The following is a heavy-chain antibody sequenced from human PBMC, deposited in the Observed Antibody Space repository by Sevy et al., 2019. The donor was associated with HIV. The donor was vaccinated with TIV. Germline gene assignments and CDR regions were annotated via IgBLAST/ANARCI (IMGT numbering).Heavy chain of an antibody. CDR3: ARNYDGSGSYFDF. D-gene: IGHD3-10*01. CDR1: GYTFTSYD. J-gene: IGHJ4*02. V-gene: IGHV1-8*01. Sequence: ASVKVSCKASGYTFTSYDVNWVRQATGQGLEWMGWMSPNSGNTGYAQNLQGRVTLTRNTSMSTAYMELTSLTSEDTAVYFCARNYDGSGSYFDFWGQGTLVTVSS. CDR2: MSPNSGNT.